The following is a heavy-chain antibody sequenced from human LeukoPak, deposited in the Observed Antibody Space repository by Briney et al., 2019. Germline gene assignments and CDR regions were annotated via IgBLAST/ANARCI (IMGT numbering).Heavy chain of an antibody. Sequence: GGSLRLSCAASGFTFSSYSMNWVRQAPGKGLEWVSYISSSSTIYYADSVKGRFTISRDNAKNSLYLQMNSLRAEDTAVYYCARDGYSSSWYLDAFDIWGQGTMVTVSS. D-gene: IGHD6-13*01. CDR1: GFTFSSYS. V-gene: IGHV3-48*01. CDR3: ARDGYSSSWYLDAFDI. CDR2: ISSSSTI. J-gene: IGHJ3*02.